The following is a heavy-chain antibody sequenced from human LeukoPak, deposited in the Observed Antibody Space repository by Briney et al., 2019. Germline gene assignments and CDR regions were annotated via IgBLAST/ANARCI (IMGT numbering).Heavy chain of an antibody. D-gene: IGHD2-2*01. J-gene: IGHJ6*02. CDR1: GGSISSGGYY. CDR2: IYYSGST. V-gene: IGHV4-31*03. CDR3: ARGGKRCSSTSCNANYYYYGMDV. Sequence: PSQTLSLTCTVSGGSISSGGYYWSWIRQHPGKGLEWIGYIYYSGSTYYNPSLKSRVTISVDTSKNQFSLKLSSVTAADTAVYYCARGGKRCSSTSCNANYYYYGMDVWGQGTTVTVSS.